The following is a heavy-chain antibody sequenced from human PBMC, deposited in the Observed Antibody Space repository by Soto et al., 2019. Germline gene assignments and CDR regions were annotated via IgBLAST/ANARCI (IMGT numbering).Heavy chain of an antibody. CDR3: ARVGPGYYDSSGYYGYYYGMDV. Sequence: SETLSLTCTVSGGSISSYYWSWIRQPPGKGLEWFGYIYYSGSTNYNPSLKSRVTISVDTSKNQFSLKLSSVTAADTAVYYCARVGPGYYDSSGYYGYYYGMDVWAKGPRSPSP. CDR2: IYYSGST. V-gene: IGHV4-59*01. J-gene: IGHJ6*02. CDR1: GGSISSYY. D-gene: IGHD3-22*01.